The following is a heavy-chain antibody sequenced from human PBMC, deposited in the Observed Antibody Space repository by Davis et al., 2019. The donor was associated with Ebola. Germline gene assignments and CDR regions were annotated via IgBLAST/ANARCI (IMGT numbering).Heavy chain of an antibody. CDR1: GGTFSSYA. CDR2: IIPILGIA. CDR3: AREGGLGEMATFQETQYYFDY. Sequence: SVKVSCKASGGTFSSYAISWVRQAPGQGLEWMGRIIPILGIANYAQKFQGRVTITADKYTGTAYMELSSPRSEDTAVYYCAREGGLGEMATFQETQYYFDYWGQGTLVTVSS. D-gene: IGHD5-24*01. J-gene: IGHJ4*02. V-gene: IGHV1-69*04.